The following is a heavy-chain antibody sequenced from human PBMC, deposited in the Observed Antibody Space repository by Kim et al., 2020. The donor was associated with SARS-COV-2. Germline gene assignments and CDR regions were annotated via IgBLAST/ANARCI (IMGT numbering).Heavy chain of an antibody. CDR3: ARDFTADYFDY. J-gene: IGHJ4*02. D-gene: IGHD2-21*02. Sequence: YYADSVNGRFIVSEDNSKNTLDLQMTSLKAEDTAVYYCARDFTADYFDYWGQGTLVTVSS. V-gene: IGHV3-33*01.